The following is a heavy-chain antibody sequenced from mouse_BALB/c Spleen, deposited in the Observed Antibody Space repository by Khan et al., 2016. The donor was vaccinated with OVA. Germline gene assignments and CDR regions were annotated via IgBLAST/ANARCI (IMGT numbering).Heavy chain of an antibody. CDR2: ISSAGTYT. J-gene: IGHJ3*01. Sequence: DVHLVESGGDLVKPGGSLKLSCAASGFTFSNYAMSWVRRTPDKRLEWVATISSAGTYTSYPDSVKGRFSISRNNAKNTLYLQMSSLKSEDTTMFYCASHLTGSFDYWGQGTLVTVSA. D-gene: IGHD4-1*01. CDR3: ASHLTGSFDY. CDR1: GFTFSNYA. V-gene: IGHV5-6*01.